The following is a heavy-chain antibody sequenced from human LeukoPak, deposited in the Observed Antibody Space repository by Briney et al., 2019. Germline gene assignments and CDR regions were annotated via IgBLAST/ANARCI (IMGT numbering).Heavy chain of an antibody. Sequence: ASVKVSCKASGYTFTGYSMHWVRQAPGQGLEWMGWIDPDSSATNYAQKFQGRVTMTRNTSITTAYMELSRLTSDDTAVYYCARDLELWSSKSKSTFDYWGQGTLVTVSS. CDR1: GYTFTGYS. CDR3: ARDLELWSSKSKSTFDY. CDR2: IDPDSSAT. V-gene: IGHV1-2*02. D-gene: IGHD5-18*01. J-gene: IGHJ4*02.